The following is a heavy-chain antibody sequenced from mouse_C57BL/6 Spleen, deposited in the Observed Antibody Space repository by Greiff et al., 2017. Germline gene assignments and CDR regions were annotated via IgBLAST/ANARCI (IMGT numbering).Heavy chain of an antibody. Sequence: EVQLVESGADFVKPGGSLKLSCAASGFTFSSYGMSWVRQTPDKRLEWVATISSGGSYTYYPDSVKGRFTISRDNAKNTLYLQLSSLKSEDTAMYYCARHEEDYLYLYVDVWGTGTTVTVSS. D-gene: IGHD1-1*01. CDR1: GFTFSSYG. V-gene: IGHV5-6*01. CDR3: ARHEEDYLYLYVDV. J-gene: IGHJ1*03. CDR2: ISSGGSYT.